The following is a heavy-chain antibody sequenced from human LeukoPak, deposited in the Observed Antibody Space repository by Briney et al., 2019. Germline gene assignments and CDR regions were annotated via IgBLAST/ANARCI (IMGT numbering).Heavy chain of an antibody. V-gene: IGHV4-38-2*02. CDR1: GYSISSGYY. D-gene: IGHD4-23*01. J-gene: IGHJ4*02. Sequence: NPSETLSLTCTVSGYSISSGYYWGWLRQPPGKGLEWIGSIYHSGSTYYNPSLKSRVTISVDTSKNQFSLKLSSVTAADTAVYYCARLYGGNAFDYWGQGTLVTVSS. CDR3: ARLYGGNAFDY. CDR2: IYHSGST.